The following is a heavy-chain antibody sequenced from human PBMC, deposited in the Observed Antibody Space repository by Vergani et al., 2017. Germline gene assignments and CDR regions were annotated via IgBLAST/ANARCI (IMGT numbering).Heavy chain of an antibody. Sequence: QVQLQQWGAGLLKPSETLTLTCAVYGGSFSGYYWSWIRQPPGKGLEWIGENNHSGSTNYNPSLKSRVTISVDTSKNQFSLKLSSVTAADTAVYYCARARGRYXSSTSCYANGEADYWGQGTLVTVSS. CDR1: GGSFSGYY. V-gene: IGHV4-34*01. CDR2: NNHSGST. D-gene: IGHD2-2*01. J-gene: IGHJ4*02. CDR3: ARARGRYXSSTSCYANGEADY.